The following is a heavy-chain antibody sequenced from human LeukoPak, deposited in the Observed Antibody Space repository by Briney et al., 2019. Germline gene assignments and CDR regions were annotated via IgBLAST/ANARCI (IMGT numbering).Heavy chain of an antibody. CDR3: ARGGGDFWNGFFGFCDY. CDR2: IYYSGST. CDR1: GGSISSSSYY. V-gene: IGHV4-39*07. Sequence: SETLSLTCIVSGGSISSSSYYWGWIRQPPGKGLEWIGSIYYSGSTYYNPSLKSRVTISVDTSKKQFSLNMTSVTAADTAVYYCARGGGDFWNGFFGFCDYWGQGTLVTVSS. J-gene: IGHJ4*02. D-gene: IGHD3-3*01.